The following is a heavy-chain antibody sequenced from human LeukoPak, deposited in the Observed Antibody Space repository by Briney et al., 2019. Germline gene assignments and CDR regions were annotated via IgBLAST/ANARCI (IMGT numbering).Heavy chain of an antibody. CDR3: ARNGDYDSSDFNWFDP. J-gene: IGHJ5*02. D-gene: IGHD3-22*01. CDR2: INPNSGGT. CDR1: GYTFSSYD. V-gene: IGHV1-2*02. Sequence: GASVKVSCKTSGYTFSSYDINWVRQAPGQGLEWMGWINPNSGGTNYAQKFQGRVTMTRDTSISTAYMELSRLRSDDTAVYYCARNGDYDSSDFNWFDPWGQGTLVTVSS.